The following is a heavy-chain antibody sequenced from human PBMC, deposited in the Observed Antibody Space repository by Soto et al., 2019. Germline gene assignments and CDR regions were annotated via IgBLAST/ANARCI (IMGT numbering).Heavy chain of an antibody. Sequence: QVQLQESGPGLVKPSQTLSLTCTVSGGSISSGGYYWLWILQHPGKGLEWIGYIYYRGSTYYIPSLQSRVTLSVDTCKNQFSLKLSSVTDADTAVCDCARVPDDILTGYFNWFDPWGPGTLVTVSS. V-gene: IGHV4-31*03. D-gene: IGHD3-9*01. J-gene: IGHJ5*02. CDR1: GGSISSGGYY. CDR3: ARVPDDILTGYFNWFDP. CDR2: IYYRGST.